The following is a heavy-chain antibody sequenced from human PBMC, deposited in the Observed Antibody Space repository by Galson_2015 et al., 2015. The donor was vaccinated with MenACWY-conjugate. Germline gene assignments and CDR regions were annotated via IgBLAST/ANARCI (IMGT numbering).Heavy chain of an antibody. Sequence: SLRLSCAASGFTFRDYAMTWVRLAPGTGLEWISAISGSGANTYYADSVKGRFTISRDNSKDTVYLQLNSLRAEDTAGYYCAKTQKLIYFYYGMDVWGQGTTVTVSS. CDR3: AKTQKLIYFYYGMDV. CDR2: ISGSGANT. J-gene: IGHJ6*02. V-gene: IGHV3-23*01. D-gene: IGHD6-6*01. CDR1: GFTFRDYA.